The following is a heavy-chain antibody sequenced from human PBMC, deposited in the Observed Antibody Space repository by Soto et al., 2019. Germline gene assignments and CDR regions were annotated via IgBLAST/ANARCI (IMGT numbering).Heavy chain of an antibody. D-gene: IGHD3-10*01. J-gene: IGHJ5*02. CDR1: GHLFNNHW. CDR2: IFTRDSET. Sequence: GESLKISCKGPGHLFNNHWIGWVRQTPGKGLEWMGLIFTRDSETKTSPSLQGHFSFSVDNSINSVYLHWTSLKTTDTGIYFCATGYFDSGHGYDLWGQGTLVTVSS. CDR3: ATGYFDSGHGYDL. V-gene: IGHV5-51*01.